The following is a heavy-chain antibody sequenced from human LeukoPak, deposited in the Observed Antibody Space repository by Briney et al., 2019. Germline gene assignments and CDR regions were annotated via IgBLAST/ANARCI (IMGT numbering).Heavy chain of an antibody. Sequence: SETLSLTCTVSGGSISTYYWSWLRQSPGRGLEWIGYIYYSGITKYNPSLKSRVTISVDTSTNQFSLRLSSVTAADTAVYYCARGYYYDSSGYFLDFWGQGTPVTVSS. V-gene: IGHV4-59*01. CDR3: ARGYYYDSSGYFLDF. CDR1: GGSISTYY. J-gene: IGHJ4*02. D-gene: IGHD3-22*01. CDR2: IYYSGIT.